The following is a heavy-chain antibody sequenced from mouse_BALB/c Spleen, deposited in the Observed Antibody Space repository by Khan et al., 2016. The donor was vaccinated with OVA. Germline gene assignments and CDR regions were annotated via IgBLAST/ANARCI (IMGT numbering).Heavy chain of an antibody. CDR3: ARNYDYDEGLAY. J-gene: IGHJ3*01. Sequence: QVQLKESGPGLVQPSQSLSITCTVSGFSLTTYGVHWVRQSPGKGLEWLGVIWSGGTTDYSAAFISRLSITKDNSKSQVFFKMNSLQANDTAIDYCARNYDYDEGLAYWGQGTLVTVSA. CDR1: GFSLTTYG. CDR2: IWSGGTT. V-gene: IGHV2-2*02. D-gene: IGHD2-4*01.